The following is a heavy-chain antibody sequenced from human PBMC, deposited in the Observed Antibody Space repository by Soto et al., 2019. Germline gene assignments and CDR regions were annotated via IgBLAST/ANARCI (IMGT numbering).Heavy chain of an antibody. V-gene: IGHV4-61*08. J-gene: IGHJ4*03. D-gene: IGHD2-15*01. CDR1: DDSFRGADYY. Sequence: PSETLSLTCTVSDDSFRGADYYWSWIRQPLGKGPEWIGYTYNDGGTNYNPALKSRVTLSVDTSKNQFSLRLTSVTAADTAVYYCARASVGPPGGGSWTMPFDFWGHGTLVT. CDR3: ARASVGPPGGGSWTMPFDF. CDR2: TYNDGGT.